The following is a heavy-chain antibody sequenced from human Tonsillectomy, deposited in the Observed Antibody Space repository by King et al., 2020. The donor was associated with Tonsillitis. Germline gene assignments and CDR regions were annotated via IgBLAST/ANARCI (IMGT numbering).Heavy chain of an antibody. Sequence: VQLQQWGAGLLKPSETLSLTCAVYGGSFSGYYWTWIRQPPGKGLEWIGEINHSGSTNYNPSLKSRVTISVDTSKNQFSLKLSSVTAADTAVYYCARGPIRGYSYYYFDYWGQETLVTVSS. CDR3: ARGPIRGYSYYYFDY. V-gene: IGHV4-34*01. D-gene: IGHD5-18*01. J-gene: IGHJ4*02. CDR2: INHSGST. CDR1: GGSFSGYY.